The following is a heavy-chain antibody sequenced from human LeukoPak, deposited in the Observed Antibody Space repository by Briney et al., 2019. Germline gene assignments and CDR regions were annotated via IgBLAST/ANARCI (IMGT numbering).Heavy chain of an antibody. V-gene: IGHV1-46*01. CDR3: ASGPLHNGYDFPYYYYYMDV. CDR1: GYTFTSNY. J-gene: IGHJ6*03. D-gene: IGHD5-12*01. CDR2: ISPSGGST. Sequence: ASVKVSCKAFGYTFTSNYMHWVRQAPGQGPEWMGVISPSGGSTTYAQKFQGRVTITADKSTSTAYMGLSSLRSEDTAVYYCASGPLHNGYDFPYYYYYMDVWGKGTTVTVSS.